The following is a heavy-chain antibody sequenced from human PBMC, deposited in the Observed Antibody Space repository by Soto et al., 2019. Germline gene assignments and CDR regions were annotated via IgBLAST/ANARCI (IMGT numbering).Heavy chain of an antibody. CDR1: GFTFSSYA. Sequence: QVQLVESGGGVVQPGRSLRLSCAASGFTFSSYAMHWVRQAPGKGLEWVAVISYDGSNKYYADSVKGRFTISRDNSKNTLYLQMNSLRAEDTAVYYCARENYDMGYYGMDVWGQGTTVTVSS. CDR2: ISYDGSNK. J-gene: IGHJ6*02. CDR3: ARENYDMGYYGMDV. D-gene: IGHD3-22*01. V-gene: IGHV3-30-3*01.